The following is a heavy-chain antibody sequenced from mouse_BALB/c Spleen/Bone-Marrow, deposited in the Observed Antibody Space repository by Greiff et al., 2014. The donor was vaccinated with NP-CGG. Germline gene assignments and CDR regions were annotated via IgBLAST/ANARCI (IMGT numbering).Heavy chain of an antibody. CDR1: GYSFTGYY. CDR3: ESRGEYFDV. Sequence: EVQLQQSGPELVKPGASVKISCKASGYSFTGYYMHWVKQSHGNSLDWIGYIYPYNGVSSYNQKFKGKATLTVDKSSSTAYMELRCLTSDDSAAYYCESRGEYFDVWGAGTTVTVSS. V-gene: IGHV1-31*01. CDR2: IYPYNGVS. J-gene: IGHJ1*01.